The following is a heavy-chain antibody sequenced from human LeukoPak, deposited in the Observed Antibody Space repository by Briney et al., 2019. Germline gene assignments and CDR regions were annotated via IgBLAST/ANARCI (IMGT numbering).Heavy chain of an antibody. CDR1: GGTFSSYA. CDR3: ARDQIVDTAMVTLSP. D-gene: IGHD5-18*01. V-gene: IGHV1-69*13. J-gene: IGHJ4*02. Sequence: SVTVSCTASGGTFSSYAISWVRQAPGQGPEWMGGIIPIFGTANYAQKFQGRVTITADESTSTAYMELSSLRSEDTAVYYCARDQIVDTAMVTLSPWGQGTLVTVSS. CDR2: IIPIFGTA.